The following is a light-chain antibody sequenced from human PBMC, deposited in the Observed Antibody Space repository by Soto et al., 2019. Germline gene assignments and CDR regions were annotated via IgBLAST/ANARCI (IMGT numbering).Light chain of an antibody. V-gene: IGKV3-20*01. Sequence: EIVLTQSPATLSLSPGERATLSCRASQSVSSYLAWYQQKPGQAPRLLISGASSRAAGISDRFSGSGSGTDFTLTISRLEPEDFAVYYCQQYGSSGTFGQGTKVDIK. CDR3: QQYGSSGT. CDR1: QSVSSY. J-gene: IGKJ1*01. CDR2: GAS.